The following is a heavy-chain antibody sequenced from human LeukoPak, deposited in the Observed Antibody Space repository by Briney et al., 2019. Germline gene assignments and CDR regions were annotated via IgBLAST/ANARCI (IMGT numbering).Heavy chain of an antibody. Sequence: PGGSLRLSCAASGFTVSSNYMSWVRQAPGKGLEWVSVIYSGGSTYYADSVKGRFTISRDNSKNTLYLQMNSLRAEDTAVYYCARPGYYYDSSAEDYWGQGTLVTVSS. D-gene: IGHD3-22*01. CDR1: GFTVSSNY. V-gene: IGHV3-66*04. CDR3: ARPGYYYDSSAEDY. J-gene: IGHJ4*02. CDR2: IYSGGST.